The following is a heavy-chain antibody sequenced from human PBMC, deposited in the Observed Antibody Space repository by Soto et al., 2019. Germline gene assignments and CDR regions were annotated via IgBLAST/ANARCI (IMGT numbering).Heavy chain of an antibody. J-gene: IGHJ4*02. CDR2: ISYDGSNK. CDR1: GFTFSSYA. Sequence: QVQLVESGGGVVQPGRSLRLSCAASGFTFSSYAMHRVRQAPGKGLEWVAVISYDGSNKYYADSVKGRFTISRDNSKNTLYLQMNSLRAEDTAVYYCARVESAIPDYWGQGTLVTVSS. D-gene: IGHD5-18*01. V-gene: IGHV3-30-3*01. CDR3: ARVESAIPDY.